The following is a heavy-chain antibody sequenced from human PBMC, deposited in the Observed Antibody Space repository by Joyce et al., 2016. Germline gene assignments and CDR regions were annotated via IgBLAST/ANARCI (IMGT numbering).Heavy chain of an antibody. CDR2: IYYSGYT. CDR1: GGSTSGDH. Sequence: VQLQESGPGLVKPSETLSLTCTVSGGSTSGDHWSWIRQPPGKGLEWIGYIYYSGYTNYNPSLKSRVTMSLDTSKNQFSLKLSAVTAADTAIYYCARSNAFDIWGPGTMVTVSS. V-gene: IGHV4-59*01. CDR3: ARSNAFDI. J-gene: IGHJ3*02.